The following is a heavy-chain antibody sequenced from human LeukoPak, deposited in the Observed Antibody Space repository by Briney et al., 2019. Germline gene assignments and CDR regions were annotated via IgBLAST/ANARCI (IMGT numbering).Heavy chain of an antibody. CDR2: IKQDGSEK. D-gene: IGHD3-3*01. J-gene: IGHJ4*02. Sequence: PGGSLRLSCATSGFTFTNAWMSWVRQAPGKGLEWVANIKQDGSEKYYVDSVKGRFTISRDNAKNSLYLQMNGLRAEDTAVYYCARGLLRFSSVDYWGQGTLVTVSS. CDR1: GFTFTNAW. CDR3: ARGLLRFSSVDY. V-gene: IGHV3-7*01.